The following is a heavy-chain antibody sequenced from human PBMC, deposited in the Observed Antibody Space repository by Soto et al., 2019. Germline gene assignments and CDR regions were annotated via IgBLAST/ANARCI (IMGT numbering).Heavy chain of an antibody. CDR2: IRSRANNFAT. V-gene: IGHV3-73*02. Sequence: EVQLVESGGGLVQPGGSLKLSCAASGFIFSGSAIHWVRQASGKGLEWVGRIRSRANNFATSSAASVKGRFTFSRDDSKNTAYLQMNTLKPENTPVYYCARGQGAAIGDYYSPGTDVWGKGTTVTLSS. D-gene: IGHD2-2*02. CDR3: ARGQGAAIGDYYSPGTDV. J-gene: IGHJ6*04. CDR1: GFIFSGSA.